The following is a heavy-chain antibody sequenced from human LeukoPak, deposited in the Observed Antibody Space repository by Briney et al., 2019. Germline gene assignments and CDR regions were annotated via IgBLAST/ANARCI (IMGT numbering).Heavy chain of an antibody. CDR2: IHFDGSNK. V-gene: IGHV3-30*02. D-gene: IGHD1-26*01. Sequence: GGSLRLSCAASGFTFISYGMHWVRQAPGKGLEWVAFIHFDGSNKYYADSVKGRFTISRDNSKNTLFLQMTSLRGEDTAVYYCAKHPGDFTGIVNYYYMDLWGKGTTVTVSS. CDR3: AKHPGDFTGIVNYYYMDL. J-gene: IGHJ6*03. CDR1: GFTFISYG.